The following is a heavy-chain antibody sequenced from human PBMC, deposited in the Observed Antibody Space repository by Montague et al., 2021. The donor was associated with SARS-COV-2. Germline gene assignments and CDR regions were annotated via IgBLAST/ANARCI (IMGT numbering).Heavy chain of an antibody. CDR2: IDWDDDK. V-gene: IGHV2-70*01. D-gene: IGHD3-9*01. CDR3: ARTHYDILTGSLNWFDP. CDR1: GFSLSTSGMC. Sequence: PALVKPTQTLTLTCTFSGFSLSTSGMCVSWIRQPPGKALEWLAHIDWDDDKYYSTSLKTRLTISKDTSKNQVVLTMTNMDPVDTATYYCARTHYDILTGSLNWFDPWGQGTLVTVSS. J-gene: IGHJ5*02.